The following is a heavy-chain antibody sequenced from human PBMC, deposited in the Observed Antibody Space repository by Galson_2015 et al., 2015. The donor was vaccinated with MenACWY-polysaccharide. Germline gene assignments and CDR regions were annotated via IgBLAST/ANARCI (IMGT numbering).Heavy chain of an antibody. CDR1: GLTFSDYY. D-gene: IGHD3-10*01. CDR2: TSGSGRAT. V-gene: IGHV3-11*01. J-gene: IGHJ4*02. Sequence: SMRLSCAASGLTFSDYYIHWIRQTPGKGLEWLAYTSGSGRATYFADSVKGRFIISRDHAKNSTDLQMNSLRAEDTAVYYCARDPRGARSSYFDNWGQGIQVTVSS. CDR3: ARDPRGARSSYFDN.